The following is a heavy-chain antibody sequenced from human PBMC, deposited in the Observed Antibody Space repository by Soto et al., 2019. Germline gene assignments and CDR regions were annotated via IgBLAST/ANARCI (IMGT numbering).Heavy chain of an antibody. D-gene: IGHD2-15*01. J-gene: IGHJ4*02. V-gene: IGHV1-18*01. CDR2: ISAYNGNT. CDR1: GYTFTSYG. Sequence: QVQLVQSGAEVKKPGASVKVSCKTSGYTFTSYGISWVRQAPGQGLEWMGWISAYNGNTNYAQKVQGRVTMTTDTATRPAYMELRSLRSDDTAVYYCARTGPLARYCSGGSCYSGYWGQGTLVTVSS. CDR3: ARTGPLARYCSGGSCYSGY.